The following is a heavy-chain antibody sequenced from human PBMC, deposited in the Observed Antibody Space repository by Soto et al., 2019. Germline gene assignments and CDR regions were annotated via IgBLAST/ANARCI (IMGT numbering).Heavy chain of an antibody. V-gene: IGHV4-30-2*01. Sequence: PSETLSLTCAVSGVSISSGGYSWSWIRQPPGKGLEWIGYIYHSGSTYYNPSLKSRVTISVDRSKNQFSLKLSSVTAADTAVYYCARVAQLWPYNWFDPWGQGTLVTVSS. D-gene: IGHD5-18*01. CDR3: ARVAQLWPYNWFDP. J-gene: IGHJ5*02. CDR2: IYHSGST. CDR1: GVSISSGGYS.